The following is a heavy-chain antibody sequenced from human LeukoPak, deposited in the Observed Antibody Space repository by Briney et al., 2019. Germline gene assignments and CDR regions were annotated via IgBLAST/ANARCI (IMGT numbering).Heavy chain of an antibody. CDR3: ARGITVVRGVIKGGMDV. J-gene: IGHJ6*02. D-gene: IGHD3-10*01. CDR2: IIPIVGTA. V-gene: IGHV1-69*04. CDR1: GGTFSTYYA. Sequence: ASVKVSCKASGGTFSTYYAISWVRQAPGQGLEWMGRIIPIVGTANNAQKFQGRVTITADKSTATVYMELSNLRSGDTAVYYCARGITVVRGVIKGGMDVWGQGTTVTVSS.